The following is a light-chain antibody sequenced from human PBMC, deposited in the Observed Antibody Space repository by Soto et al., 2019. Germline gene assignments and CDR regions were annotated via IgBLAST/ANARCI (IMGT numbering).Light chain of an antibody. V-gene: IGKV1-39*01. J-gene: IGKJ2*03. CDR2: AAS. Sequence: DVQMPQYPSSLSASVGDTVTITCRAGQTFNNYLNWYQHKPGKAPKLLIYAASALQTGVPSRFSASASGTDFTLTITNLQPEDFATYYCQQSYLSLQSFGQGTKLQI. CDR1: QTFNNY. CDR3: QQSYLSLQS.